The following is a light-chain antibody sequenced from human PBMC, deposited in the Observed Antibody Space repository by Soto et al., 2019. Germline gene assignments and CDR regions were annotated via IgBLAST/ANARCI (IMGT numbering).Light chain of an antibody. CDR2: AAF. V-gene: IGKV3-11*01. J-gene: IGKJ1*01. CDR3: QQRSNWPRT. Sequence: EIVLIQSPATLSLSPGDRATLSCRASQSVSTYLAWYQQKPGQAPRLLIYAAFNRATGIPARFSGSGSVTDFTLTISSLEPEDFAVYYCQQRSNWPRTFGQGTKVDIK. CDR1: QSVSTY.